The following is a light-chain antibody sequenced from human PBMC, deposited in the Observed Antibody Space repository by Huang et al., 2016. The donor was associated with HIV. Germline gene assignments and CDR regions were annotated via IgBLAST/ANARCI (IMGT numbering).Light chain of an antibody. V-gene: IGKV6D-21*02. CDR2: YAS. Sequence: EIVLTQSPDCHSVTQKEKVNITCRASQSIGSNLQWYQQKPDHSPKLLLKYASQSISGVPSRLSGSGSGTDFTLTINSLEAEDAAAYYCHQTNSFTFGQGTRLEIK. CDR1: QSIGSN. CDR3: HQTNSFT. J-gene: IGKJ5*01.